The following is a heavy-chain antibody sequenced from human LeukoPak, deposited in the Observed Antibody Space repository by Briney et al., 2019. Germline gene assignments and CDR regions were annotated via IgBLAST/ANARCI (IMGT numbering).Heavy chain of an antibody. J-gene: IGHJ4*02. V-gene: IGHV6-1*01. CDR2: TYYRSKWYN. D-gene: IGHD6-19*01. CDR1: GDSVSSNSAA. Sequence: SQTLSLTCAISGDSVSSNSAAWNWIRQSPSRGLEWLGRTYYRSKWYNDYAVSVKSRITVNPDTSKNQFSLQLNSVTPEDTAVYYCARDAKLSSSGRSFYYFDYWGQGTLVTVSS. CDR3: ARDAKLSSSGRSFYYFDY.